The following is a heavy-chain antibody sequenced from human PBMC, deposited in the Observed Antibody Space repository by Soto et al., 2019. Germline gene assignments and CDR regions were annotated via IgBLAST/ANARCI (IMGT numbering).Heavy chain of an antibody. CDR3: TRVGAGYISGMDF. Sequence: VQLVESGGGLVQPGRSLRLSCTGSGFTSGDYFMNWIRQAPGKGLEWVGFIRSESYGGTTEYAASVKGRGTIARDDSKSIAYLQINSLRTGYTAVYYCTRVGAGYISGMDFWGQGTLVSVSS. CDR2: IRSESYGGTT. J-gene: IGHJ4*02. D-gene: IGHD3-10*01. CDR1: GFTSGDYF. V-gene: IGHV3-49*03.